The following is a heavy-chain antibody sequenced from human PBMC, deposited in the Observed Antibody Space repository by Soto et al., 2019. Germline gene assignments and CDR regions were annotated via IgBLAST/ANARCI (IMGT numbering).Heavy chain of an antibody. D-gene: IGHD2-2*01. CDR2: INHSGST. J-gene: IGHJ4*02. CDR3: ARRLRYQLNYVY. Sequence: PSETLSLTCAVYGGSFSGYYWSWIRQPPGKGLEWIGEINHSGSTNYNPSLKSRVTISVDTSKNQFSLKLSSVTAADTAVYYCARRLRYQLNYVYWGQGTLVTVSS. V-gene: IGHV4-34*01. CDR1: GGSFSGYY.